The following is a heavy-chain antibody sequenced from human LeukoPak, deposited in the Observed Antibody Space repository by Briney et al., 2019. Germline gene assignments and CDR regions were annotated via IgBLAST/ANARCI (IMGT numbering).Heavy chain of an antibody. J-gene: IGHJ4*02. D-gene: IGHD2-2*01. V-gene: IGHV1-69*13. CDR1: GGTFSSYA. CDR3: ARGPVVPAAIGSLDY. CDR2: IIPIFGTA. Sequence: SVKVSCTASGGTFSSYAISWVRQAPGQGLEWMGGIIPIFGTANYAQKFQGRVTITADESTSTAYMELSSLRSEDTAVYYCARGPVVPAAIGSLDYWGQGTLVTVSS.